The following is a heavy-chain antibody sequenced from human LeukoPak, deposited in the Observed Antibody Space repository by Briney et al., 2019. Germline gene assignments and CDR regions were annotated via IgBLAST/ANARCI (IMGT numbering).Heavy chain of an antibody. V-gene: IGHV4-38-2*02. CDR3: ARDPSTGWFSRWFDP. J-gene: IGHJ5*02. CDR1: GYSITGGFY. CDR2: FYHFRTTDHNPSQIGTA. D-gene: IGHD6-19*01. Sequence: SETLSLTCAVSGYSITGGFYWGWIRQPPGKGLEWIGSFYHFRTTDHNPSQIGTAYYNPSLKSRVTISVDTSKNEFSLKLTSVTAADTAVYFCARDPSTGWFSRWFDPWGQRTLVTVSS.